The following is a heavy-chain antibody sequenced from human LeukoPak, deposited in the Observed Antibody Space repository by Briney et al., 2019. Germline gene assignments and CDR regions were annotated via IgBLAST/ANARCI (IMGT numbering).Heavy chain of an antibody. D-gene: IGHD3-22*01. Sequence: PGWSLRLSCAASGFTFSSYSMNWVRQAPGKGLEWVSYISRTSHTIYYADSVKGRFTISRDNAKNSLYLQMNSLRDEDTAVYYCARSTYYYDSSGYLYPSFFDYWGQGNLVTVSS. J-gene: IGHJ4*02. CDR1: GFTFSSYS. V-gene: IGHV3-48*02. CDR2: ISRTSHTI. CDR3: ARSTYYYDSSGYLYPSFFDY.